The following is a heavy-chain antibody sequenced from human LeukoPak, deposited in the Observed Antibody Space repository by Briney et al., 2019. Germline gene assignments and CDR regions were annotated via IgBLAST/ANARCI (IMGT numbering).Heavy chain of an antibody. Sequence: GGPLRLSCAASGFTFSDYYMSWIRQAPGKGLEWLSYISTSGSTIYYADSVKGRFTFSRDNAKNSLYVQMNSLRAEDTAVYYCARGGSSSWYGKYYFDYWGQGTLVTVSS. CDR2: ISTSGSTI. D-gene: IGHD6-13*01. V-gene: IGHV3-11*01. CDR1: GFTFSDYY. CDR3: ARGGSSSWYGKYYFDY. J-gene: IGHJ4*02.